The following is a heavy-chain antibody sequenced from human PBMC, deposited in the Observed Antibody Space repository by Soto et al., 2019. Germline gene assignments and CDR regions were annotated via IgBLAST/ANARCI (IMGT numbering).Heavy chain of an antibody. CDR3: AGLVRGNWFDP. J-gene: IGHJ5*02. CDR2: ISSSSSYI. Sequence: WGSLRLSCAASGFTFSSYSMNWVRQAPGKGLEWVSSISSSSSYIYYADSVKGRFTISRDNAKNTLYLQMNSLRAEDTAVYYCAGLVRGNWFDPWGQGTLVTVSS. D-gene: IGHD6-6*01. CDR1: GFTFSSYS. V-gene: IGHV3-21*01.